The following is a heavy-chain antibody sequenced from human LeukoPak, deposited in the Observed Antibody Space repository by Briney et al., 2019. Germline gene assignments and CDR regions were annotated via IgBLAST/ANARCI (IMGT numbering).Heavy chain of an antibody. J-gene: IGHJ4*02. CDR2: ISTSSTSI. Sequence: GGSLRLSCAASGFTFSSYSVSWVRQAPGKGLDWVLYISTSSTSIYYADSVKGRFTISRDNAKNSLYLQLNSLRAEDTAVYYCARTRSGFYFDYWGQGTLVTVSS. CDR1: GFTFSSYS. V-gene: IGHV3-48*01. D-gene: IGHD3-3*01. CDR3: ARTRSGFYFDY.